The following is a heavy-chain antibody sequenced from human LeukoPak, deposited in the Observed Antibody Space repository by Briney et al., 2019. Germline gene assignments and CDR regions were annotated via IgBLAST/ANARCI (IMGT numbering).Heavy chain of an antibody. CDR1: GFTSINSA. CDR2: ISGSGVST. J-gene: IGHJ5*02. CDR3: AKSPPFDP. V-gene: IGHV3-23*01. Sequence: PGGSLRLSCAASGFTSINSAMSWVRQAPGKGLEWVSTISGSGVSTYYADSVKGRFTISRDNSENTLYLQMNSLRAEDTAVYYCAKSPPFDPWGQGTLVTVSS.